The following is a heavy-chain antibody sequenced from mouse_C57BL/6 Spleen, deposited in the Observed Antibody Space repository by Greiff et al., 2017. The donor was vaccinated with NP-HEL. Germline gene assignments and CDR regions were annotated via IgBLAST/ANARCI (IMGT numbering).Heavy chain of an antibody. J-gene: IGHJ3*01. CDR3: TTKRDSY. CDR1: GFNIKDDY. D-gene: IGHD3-3*01. Sequence: VQLQQSGAELVRPGASVKLSCTASGFNIKDDYMHWVKQRPEQGLEWIGWIDPENGDTEYASKFQGKATITADTSSNTAYLQLSSLTSEDTAVYYCTTKRDSYWGQGTLVTVSA. CDR2: IDPENGDT. V-gene: IGHV14-4*01.